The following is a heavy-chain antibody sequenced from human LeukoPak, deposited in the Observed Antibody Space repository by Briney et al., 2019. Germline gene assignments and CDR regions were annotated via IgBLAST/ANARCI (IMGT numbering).Heavy chain of an antibody. Sequence: SETLSLTCAVYGGSFSGYYWSWIRQPPGKGMQWIGEINHSGSTNYNSSLKSRVTISVDTSKNQFSLKLTSVTAADTAVYYCARDAASTDFYAFDIWGQGTLVTVS. J-gene: IGHJ3*02. V-gene: IGHV4-34*01. CDR2: INHSGST. CDR3: ARDAASTDFYAFDI. CDR1: GGSFSGYY. D-gene: IGHD6-13*01.